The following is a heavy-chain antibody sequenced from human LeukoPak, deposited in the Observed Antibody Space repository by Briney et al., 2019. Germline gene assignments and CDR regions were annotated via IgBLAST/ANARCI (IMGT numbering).Heavy chain of an antibody. J-gene: IGHJ4*02. CDR1: GYTFTSYS. D-gene: IGHD6-13*01. CDR3: ARAFSYSTSFDY. V-gene: IGHV1-3*01. CDR2: ITSGTGNS. Sequence: ASVTVSCTTSGYTFTSYSMHWVRQAPGQRLEWMGWITSGTGNSKYSQQFQGRVTLTRDTSATTVYLELSSLRPEDTAVYYCARAFSYSTSFDYWGQGTLVTVSS.